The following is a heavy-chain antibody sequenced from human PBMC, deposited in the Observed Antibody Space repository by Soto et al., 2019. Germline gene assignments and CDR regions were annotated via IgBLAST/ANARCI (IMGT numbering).Heavy chain of an antibody. CDR2: ISSTSSYT. CDR1: GFTFISYA. Sequence: PGGSLRLSCASSGFTFISYAMNWVRQTQEKGLEWVSSISSTSSYTHYSDSVKGRFTISRDNANNSLFLQMNSLRAEDTATYYCARDLALAGNYWGQGVLVTVSS. V-gene: IGHV3-21*01. CDR3: ARDLALAGNY. D-gene: IGHD6-19*01. J-gene: IGHJ4*02.